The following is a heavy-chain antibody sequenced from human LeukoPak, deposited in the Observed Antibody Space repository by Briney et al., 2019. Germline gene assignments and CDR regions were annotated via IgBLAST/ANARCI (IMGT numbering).Heavy chain of an antibody. Sequence: ALVKVSCKASGYVFTNNYMHWVRQAPGQGLEWMGIINPSGGSTSYAQKFQGRVTMTRDTSTSTVYMELSSLRSEDTAVYYCARGGSPPFYWGQGTLVTVSS. CDR3: ARGGSPPFY. D-gene: IGHD3-10*01. J-gene: IGHJ4*02. V-gene: IGHV1-46*01. CDR2: INPSGGST. CDR1: GYVFTNNY.